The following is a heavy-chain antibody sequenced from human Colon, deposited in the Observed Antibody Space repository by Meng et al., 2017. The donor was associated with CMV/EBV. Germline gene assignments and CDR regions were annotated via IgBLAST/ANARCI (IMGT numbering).Heavy chain of an antibody. J-gene: IGHJ1*01. CDR2: ISGSSTTI. D-gene: IGHD2-2*01. CDR3: ARGPPAARGYFQH. V-gene: IGHV3-48*04. CDR1: GFTFRNYA. Sequence: GGSLRLSCGGSGFTFRNYAMSWVRQTPGKGLEWVSYISGSSTTIYYSDSVKGRFTISRDNAKNSLYLQMNSLRAEDTAVYYCARGPPAARGYFQHWGQGTLVTVSS.